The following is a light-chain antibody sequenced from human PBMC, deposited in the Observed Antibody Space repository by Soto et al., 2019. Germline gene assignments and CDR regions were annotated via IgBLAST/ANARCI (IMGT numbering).Light chain of an antibody. J-gene: IGLJ2*01. CDR1: RSDVGGYNY. CDR2: EVS. CDR3: SSYTSTTHVI. Sequence: QSVLTQPASVSGSPGQSITISCTGTRSDVGGYNYVSWYQQHPGKAPKLMIYEVSNRPSGISNRFSGSKSGNTASLTISGLQTEDEADYYCSSYTSTTHVIFGGGTKVTVL. V-gene: IGLV2-14*01.